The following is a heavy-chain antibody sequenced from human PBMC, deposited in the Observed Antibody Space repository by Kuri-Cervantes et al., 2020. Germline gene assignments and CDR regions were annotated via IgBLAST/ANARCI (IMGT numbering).Heavy chain of an antibody. CDR1: GFTFSSYA. Sequence: GGSLRLSCAASGFTFSSYAMNWVRQAPGKGLEWVSAISGSGGSTNYADSGKGRFTISRDNSKNTLYLQMNSLRAEDTAVYYCAKVLVTYGSGSYYNSQQYDYWGQGTLVTSPQ. D-gene: IGHD3-10*01. CDR3: AKVLVTYGSGSYYNSQQYDY. J-gene: IGHJ4*02. CDR2: ISGSGGST. V-gene: IGHV3-23*01.